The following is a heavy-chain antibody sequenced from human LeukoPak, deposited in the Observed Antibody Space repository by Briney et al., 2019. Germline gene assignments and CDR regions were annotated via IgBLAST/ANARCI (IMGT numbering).Heavy chain of an antibody. V-gene: IGHV3-30-3*01. D-gene: IGHD6-6*01. Sequence: PGGSLRLSCAASGFTFSDYAMHWVRQAPGRGLEWVAVISYDGGNTYYADSVKGRFTISRDNSKNTLYLQMNSLRAEDTAVYYCAKAIAARPTFTHYYYYGMDVWGQGTTVTVSS. J-gene: IGHJ6*02. CDR1: GFTFSDYA. CDR2: ISYDGGNT. CDR3: AKAIAARPTFTHYYYYGMDV.